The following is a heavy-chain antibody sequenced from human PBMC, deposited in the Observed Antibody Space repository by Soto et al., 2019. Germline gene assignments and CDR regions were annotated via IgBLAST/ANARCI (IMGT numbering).Heavy chain of an antibody. CDR2: IERDDDDK. CDR3: ARSIRGTRRFNGMDV. D-gene: IGHD1-20*01. Sequence: SGPTLVNPTETLTLTCTFSGFSLTSPGMCVSWIRQPPGKALEWLALIERDDDDKYYSTSLKTRLTISKDTRKNQVVLTMANMDPADTGTYYCARSIRGTRRFNGMDVWGQGTRVTFSS. CDR1: GFSLTSPGMC. V-gene: IGHV2-70*13. J-gene: IGHJ6*02.